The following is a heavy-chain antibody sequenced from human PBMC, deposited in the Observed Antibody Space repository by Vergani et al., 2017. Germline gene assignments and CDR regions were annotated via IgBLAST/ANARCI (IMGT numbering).Heavy chain of an antibody. V-gene: IGHV4-34*01. Sequence: QVQLQQWGGGLLKPSETLSLTCVVNGESFTSYHWTWIRQSPGEGLECVGDIDHTGRPDYNPSLKSRLTMSVDKSRNQFSLTLNSVTATDTEIYFCARVNTETNGHLYYYYYMDVWGQGTAVTVS. D-gene: IGHD4-11*01. CDR1: GESFTSYH. J-gene: IGHJ6*03. CDR3: ARVNTETNGHLYYYYYMDV. CDR2: IDHTGRP.